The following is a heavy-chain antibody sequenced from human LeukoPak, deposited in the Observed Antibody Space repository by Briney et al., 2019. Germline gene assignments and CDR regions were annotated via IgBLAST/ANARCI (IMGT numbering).Heavy chain of an antibody. Sequence: KAGESLKISCKGSGYPFATYWIGWVRQMPGKGLEWMGIIYPGDSRTTYSPSFQGQVTISADKSIRTAYLQWNSLKASDTAIYYCVRHLSDITSCPNYWGPGTLITVAS. CDR3: VRHLSDITSCPNY. D-gene: IGHD2-2*01. V-gene: IGHV5-51*01. J-gene: IGHJ4*02. CDR2: IYPGDSRT. CDR1: GYPFATYW.